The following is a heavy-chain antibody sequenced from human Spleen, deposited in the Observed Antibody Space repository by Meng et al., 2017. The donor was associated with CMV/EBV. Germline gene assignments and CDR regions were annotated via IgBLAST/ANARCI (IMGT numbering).Heavy chain of an antibody. D-gene: IGHD3-3*01. CDR3: VRDKRVRDEVWSGYYHQRGWFDP. CDR1: GGSISSTTYY. CDR2: IYYTGST. Sequence: SEILSLTCTVSGGSISSTTYYWGWIRQPPGKGLEWIGSIYYTGSTYYNPSLRSRVAFSVDTSKNQISVKLRSVTAADTAMYYCVRDKRVRDEVWSGYYHQRGWFDPWGQGTLVTVSS. J-gene: IGHJ5*02. V-gene: IGHV4-39*07.